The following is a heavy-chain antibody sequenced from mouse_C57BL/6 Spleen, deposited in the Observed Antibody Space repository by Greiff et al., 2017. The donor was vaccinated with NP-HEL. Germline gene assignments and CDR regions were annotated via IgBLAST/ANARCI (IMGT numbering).Heavy chain of an antibody. J-gene: IGHJ2*01. V-gene: IGHV5-6*01. CDR2: ISSGGSYT. D-gene: IGHD1-1*01. CDR1: GFTFSSYG. Sequence: EVHLVESGGDLVKPGGSLKLSCAASGFTFSSYGMSWVRQTPDKRLEWVATISSGGSYTYYPNSVKGRFTISRDNAKNTLYLQMSSLKSEDTAMYYCARHGYYGSSPYYFDYWGQGTTLTVSS. CDR3: ARHGYYGSSPYYFDY.